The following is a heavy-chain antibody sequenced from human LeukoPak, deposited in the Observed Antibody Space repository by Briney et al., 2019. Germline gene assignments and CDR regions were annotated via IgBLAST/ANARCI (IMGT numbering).Heavy chain of an antibody. V-gene: IGHV4-4*07. CDR2: IYTSGST. CDR3: ARHYDSSAYWYYFDY. Sequence: SETLSLTCTVSDGSISSYYWSWIRQPAGKGLEWIGRIYTSGSTNYNPSLKSRVTISVDTSKNQFSLKLSSVTAADTAVYYCARHYDSSAYWYYFDYWGQGTLVTVSS. CDR1: DGSISSYY. D-gene: IGHD3-22*01. J-gene: IGHJ4*02.